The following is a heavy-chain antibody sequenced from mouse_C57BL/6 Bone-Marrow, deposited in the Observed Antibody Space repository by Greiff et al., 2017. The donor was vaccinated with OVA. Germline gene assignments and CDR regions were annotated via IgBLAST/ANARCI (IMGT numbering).Heavy chain of an antibody. Sequence: VQLKESGPELVKPGASVKISCKASGYSFTGYYMNWVKQSPEKSLEWIGEINPSTGGTTYNQKFKAKATLTVDKSSSTAYMQLKSLTSEDSAVYYCARSPITTVVDAWFAYWGQGTLVTVSA. CDR3: ARSPITTVVDAWFAY. CDR2: INPSTGGT. CDR1: GYSFTGYY. V-gene: IGHV1-42*01. D-gene: IGHD1-1*01. J-gene: IGHJ3*01.